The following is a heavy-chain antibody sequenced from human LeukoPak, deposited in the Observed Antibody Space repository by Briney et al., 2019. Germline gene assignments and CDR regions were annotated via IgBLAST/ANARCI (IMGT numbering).Heavy chain of an antibody. CDR3: AAASSYYYGLDV. CDR1: GFTFSSSA. J-gene: IGHJ6*02. V-gene: IGHV1-58*02. CDR2: IVVGSGNT. Sequence: SVKVSCKASGFTFSSSAMQWVRHARGQRLERIGWIVVGSGNTNYAQKFQERVTITRDMSTGTAYMELSSLRSEDTAVYYCAAASSYYYGLDVWGRGTTVTVSS.